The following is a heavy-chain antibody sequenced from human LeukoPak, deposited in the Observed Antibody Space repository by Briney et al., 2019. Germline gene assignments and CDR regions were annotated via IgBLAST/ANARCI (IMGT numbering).Heavy chain of an antibody. D-gene: IGHD2-2*01. CDR2: ISGSGGST. CDR1: GFTFSSYA. Sequence: GGSLRLSXAASGFTFSSYAMSWVRQAPGKGLEWVSAISGSGGSTYYAYSVKGRFTISRDNSKNTLYLQMNSLRAEDTAVYYCAKDAPVNIVVVPAANSWGQGTLVTVSS. V-gene: IGHV3-23*01. J-gene: IGHJ4*02. CDR3: AKDAPVNIVVVPAANS.